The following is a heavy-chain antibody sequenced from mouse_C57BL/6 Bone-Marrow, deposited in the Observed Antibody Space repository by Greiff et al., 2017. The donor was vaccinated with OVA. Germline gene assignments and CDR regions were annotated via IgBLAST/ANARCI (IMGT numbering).Heavy chain of an antibody. CDR1: GFTFSNYW. J-gene: IGHJ3*01. CDR2: IRLKSDNYAT. V-gene: IGHV6-3*01. CDR3: TVGWAWFAY. Sequence: EVKLVESGGGLVQPGGSMKLSCVASGFTFSNYWMNWVRQSPEKGLEWVAQIRLKSDNYATHYAESVKGRFTISRADSKSSVYLQMNNLRAEDTGIYYCTVGWAWFAYGGQGTLVTVSA. D-gene: IGHD3-2*02.